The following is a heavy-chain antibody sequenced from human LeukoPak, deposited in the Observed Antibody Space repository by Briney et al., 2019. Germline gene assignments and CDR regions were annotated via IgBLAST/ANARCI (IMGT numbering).Heavy chain of an antibody. V-gene: IGHV3-74*01. Sequence: GGSLRLSCAASGFTFSSYWMHWVRQAPGKGLVWVSRINSDGSSTSYADSVKGRFTISRDNAKDTLYLQMNSLRAEDTAVYYCARGAARLYYFDYWGQGTLVTVSS. CDR3: ARGAARLYYFDY. CDR1: GFTFSSYW. CDR2: INSDGSST. D-gene: IGHD6-6*01. J-gene: IGHJ4*02.